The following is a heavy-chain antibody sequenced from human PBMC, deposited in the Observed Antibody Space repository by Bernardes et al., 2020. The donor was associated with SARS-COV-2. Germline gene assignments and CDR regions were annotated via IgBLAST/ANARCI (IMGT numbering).Heavy chain of an antibody. V-gene: IGHV4-34*01. Sequence: SEPLSLTCAVYGGSFSGYYWSWIRQPPGKGLEWIGEINHSGSTNYNPSLKSRVTISVDTSKNQFSLKLSSVTAADTAVYYCARGPYYYGSGTPLVWGQGTLVTVSS. D-gene: IGHD3-10*01. CDR3: ARGPYYYGSGTPLV. J-gene: IGHJ4*02. CDR1: GGSFSGYY. CDR2: INHSGST.